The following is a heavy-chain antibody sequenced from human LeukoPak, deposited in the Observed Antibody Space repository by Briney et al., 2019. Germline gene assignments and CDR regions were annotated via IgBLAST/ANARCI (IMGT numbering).Heavy chain of an antibody. CDR1: GGSISSSSYY. D-gene: IGHD3-22*01. J-gene: IGHJ4*02. CDR3: ARLANYYDSSGYYWGFDY. Sequence: PSETLSLTCTVSGGSISSSSYYWGWIRQPPGKGLEWIGSIYYSGGTYYNPSLKSRVTISVDTSKNQFSLKLSSVTAADTAVYYCARLANYYDSSGYYWGFDYWGQGTLVTVSS. CDR2: IYYSGGT. V-gene: IGHV4-39*01.